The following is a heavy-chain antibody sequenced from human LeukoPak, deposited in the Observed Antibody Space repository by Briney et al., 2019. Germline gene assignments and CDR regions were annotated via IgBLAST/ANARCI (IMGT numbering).Heavy chain of an antibody. J-gene: IGHJ4*02. CDR2: ISGSGGST. Sequence: GGSLRLSCAASGFTFSSYAMSWVRQAPGKGLKWVSAISGSGGSTYYADSVKGRFTISRDNSKNTLYLQMNSLRAEDTAVYYCAKRARGSSTSLHFDYWGQGTLVTVSS. V-gene: IGHV3-23*01. CDR1: GFTFSSYA. D-gene: IGHD2-2*01. CDR3: AKRARGSSTSLHFDY.